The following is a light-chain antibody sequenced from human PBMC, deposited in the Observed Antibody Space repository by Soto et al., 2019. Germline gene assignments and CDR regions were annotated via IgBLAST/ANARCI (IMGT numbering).Light chain of an antibody. CDR3: QQSNNWPYT. J-gene: IGKJ2*01. CDR2: GAS. V-gene: IGKV3-15*01. CDR1: QSVSHN. Sequence: EILMTQSPATLSVSPGERATLSCRASQSVSHNLAWYQQKPGQAPRLLFYGASIRAIGIPARFSGSGSGTEFTLTISSLQSEDFAIYYCQQSNNWPYTFGQWTKLEIK.